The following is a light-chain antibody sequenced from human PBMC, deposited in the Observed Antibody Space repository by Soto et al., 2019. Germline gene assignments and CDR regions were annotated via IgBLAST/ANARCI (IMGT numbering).Light chain of an antibody. CDR3: QHYNSYGT. V-gene: IGKV3D-15*01. J-gene: IGKJ1*01. CDR1: QSVRSN. CDR2: GVY. Sequence: IVMTQSPTILSVSPGERATLSCRASQSVRSNLAWYQQKPGQAPSLLIYGVYTRAPGIPARLSGSGSGTAFTLTISSLQPDDFATYYCQHYNSYGTFGQGTKVDIK.